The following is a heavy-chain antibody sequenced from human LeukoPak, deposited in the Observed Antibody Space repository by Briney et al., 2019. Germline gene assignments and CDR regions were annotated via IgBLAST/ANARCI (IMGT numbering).Heavy chain of an antibody. D-gene: IGHD2-2*01. J-gene: IGHJ6*03. V-gene: IGHV3-48*01. CDR3: ARVSLSIVVVPAAKVQSYYYYYMDV. CDR2: INSGSGTI. CDR1: GFTFSTYN. Sequence: GGSLRLSCAASGFTFSTYNMNWVRQAPGKGLEWVSYINSGSGTIYYADSVKGRFTISRDNAKNSLYLQMNSLRAEDTAVYYCARVSLSIVVVPAAKVQSYYYYYMDVWGKGTTVTVSS.